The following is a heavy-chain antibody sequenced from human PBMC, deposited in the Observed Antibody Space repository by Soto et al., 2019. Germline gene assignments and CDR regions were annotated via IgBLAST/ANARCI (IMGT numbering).Heavy chain of an antibody. CDR2: ISHSGST. J-gene: IGHJ4*02. D-gene: IGHD6-6*01. CDR3: ASGSHVPHY. V-gene: IGHV4-30-2*01. Sequence: TLSLTCAVSGGSISSCGYSWSWIRQPPGKGLEWIGYISHSGSTYYNPSLKSRVTISVDRSKNQFSLKLSSVTAADTAMYYCASGSHVPHYWGQGTLVTVSS. CDR1: GGSISSCGYS.